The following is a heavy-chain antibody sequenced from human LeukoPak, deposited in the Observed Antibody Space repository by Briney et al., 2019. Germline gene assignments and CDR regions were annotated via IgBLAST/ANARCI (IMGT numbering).Heavy chain of an antibody. CDR1: GYTFTGYY. CDR2: INPNSGGT. D-gene: IGHD3-3*01. Sequence: ASVKVSCKASGYTFTGYYMHWVRQAPGQGLEWMGWINPNSGGTNYAQKFQGRVTMTRDTSISTAYMELSRLRSDDTAVYYCARGYYDFWSGYFTVFDYWGQGTLVTVSS. J-gene: IGHJ4*02. V-gene: IGHV1-2*02. CDR3: ARGYYDFWSGYFTVFDY.